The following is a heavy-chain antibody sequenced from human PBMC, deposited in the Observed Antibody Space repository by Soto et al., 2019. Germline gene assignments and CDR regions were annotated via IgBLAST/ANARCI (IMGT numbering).Heavy chain of an antibody. J-gene: IGHJ4*02. D-gene: IGHD2-15*01. V-gene: IGHV1-18*01. CDR2: ISAYNGNT. Sequence: ASVKVCCKDSVYTYNSYGIRWVRQAHRQGLEWMGWISAYNGNTNYAQKLQGRVTMTTDTSTSTAYMELRSLRSDDTAVYYCARDWRDPKYCSGGSCYRGIDYWGQGTLVTVSS. CDR3: ARDWRDPKYCSGGSCYRGIDY. CDR1: VYTYNSYG.